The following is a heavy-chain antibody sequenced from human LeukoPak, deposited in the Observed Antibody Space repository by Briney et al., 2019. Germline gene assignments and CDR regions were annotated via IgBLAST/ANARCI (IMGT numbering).Heavy chain of an antibody. CDR2: INQDGSEK. CDR3: ARVRHLDF. V-gene: IGHV3-7*01. J-gene: IGHJ4*02. CDR1: GFTFSSYW. Sequence: GGSLRLSCAASGFTFSSYWLSWVRQAPGKGLEWVANINQDGSEKYYVDSVKGRFTISRDNAKNSLYLQMSSLRAEDTAMYYCARVRHLDFWGQGTLVTVSS.